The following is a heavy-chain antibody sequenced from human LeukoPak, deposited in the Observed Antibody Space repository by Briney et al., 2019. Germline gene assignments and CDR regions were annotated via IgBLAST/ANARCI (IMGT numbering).Heavy chain of an antibody. CDR1: GFTFSSYA. V-gene: IGHV3-23*01. J-gene: IGHJ4*01. Sequence: PGGSLRLSCAASGFTFSSYAMSWVRQAPGKGLEWVSAISGSGGSTYYADSVKGRFTISRDNSKNTLYLQMNSLRAEDTAVYYCARRDGYNGKVDYWGQGTLVTVSS. CDR3: ARRDGYNGKVDY. D-gene: IGHD5-24*01. CDR2: ISGSGGST.